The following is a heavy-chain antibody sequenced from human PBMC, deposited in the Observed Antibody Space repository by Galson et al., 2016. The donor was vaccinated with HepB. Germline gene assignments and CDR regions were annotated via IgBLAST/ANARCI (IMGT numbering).Heavy chain of an antibody. V-gene: IGHV3-11*01. CDR1: GFTFSETY. CDR3: ARMGGGYMASINI. CDR2: ITSSGGLS. D-gene: IGHD5-12*01. Sequence: SLRLSCAASGFTFSETYMTWIRQAPGKGLEWISYITSSGGLSYYADSMEGRFTISRDNAKNSVYLQINSLRADDTAVYYCARMGGGYMASINIWGQGTLVTVSS. J-gene: IGHJ3*02.